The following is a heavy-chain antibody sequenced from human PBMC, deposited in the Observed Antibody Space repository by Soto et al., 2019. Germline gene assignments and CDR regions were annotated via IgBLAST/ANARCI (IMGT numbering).Heavy chain of an antibody. Sequence: ASVKVSCKASGGTFSSYAISWVRQAPGQGLEWMGGIIPIFGTANYAQKFQGRVTITADKSTSTAYMELSSLRSEDTAVYYCASGSVPGSAFDYWGQGTLVTVSS. D-gene: IGHD2-2*01. V-gene: IGHV1-69*06. CDR3: ASGSVPGSAFDY. J-gene: IGHJ4*02. CDR2: IIPIFGTA. CDR1: GGTFSSYA.